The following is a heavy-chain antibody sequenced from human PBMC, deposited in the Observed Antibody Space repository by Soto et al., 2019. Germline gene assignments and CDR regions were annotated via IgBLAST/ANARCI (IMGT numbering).Heavy chain of an antibody. CDR2: ISAYNGNT. CDR1: GYSFTSYG. D-gene: IGHD5-12*01. CDR3: ARSDSGYDFDY. J-gene: IGHJ4*02. V-gene: IGHV1-18*01. Sequence: GASVKVSCKASGYSFTSYGMSWVRQAPGQGLEWMGWISAYNGNTNYAQKLQGRVTMTTDTSTSTAYMELRSLRSDDTAVYYCARSDSGYDFDYWGQGTPVTVSS.